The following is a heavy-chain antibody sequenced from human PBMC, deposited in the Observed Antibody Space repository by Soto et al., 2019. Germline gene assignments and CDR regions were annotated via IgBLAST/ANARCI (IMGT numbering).Heavy chain of an antibody. CDR3: AGERSALPGARDAMDV. Sequence: EVRLVESGGGLVKPGGSLRVSCAASGFNFNTYSMNWVRQAPGKGLQWVSFISASGAYKYYADSVRGRFTISRDNAKKSVFLEMNSLTADDTAIYYCAGERSALPGARDAMDVWGQGTTVIVSS. CDR2: ISASGAYK. V-gene: IGHV3-21*02. CDR1: GFNFNTYS. D-gene: IGHD1-26*01. J-gene: IGHJ6*02.